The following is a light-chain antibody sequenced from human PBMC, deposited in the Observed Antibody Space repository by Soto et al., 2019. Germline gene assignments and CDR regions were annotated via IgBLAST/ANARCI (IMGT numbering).Light chain of an antibody. V-gene: IGKV3-20*01. CDR1: QSVGTS. CDR3: QQYGTSPFT. J-gene: IGKJ4*01. Sequence: EVVLTQSPDTLSLSPGERATLSCRASQSVGTSLAWYQQKPGQAPRLLIYGGSIRATGIPDRFGGSGSGTGFTLSVVRVEPEDFAVYHCQQYGTSPFTFGGGTKMEMK. CDR2: GGS.